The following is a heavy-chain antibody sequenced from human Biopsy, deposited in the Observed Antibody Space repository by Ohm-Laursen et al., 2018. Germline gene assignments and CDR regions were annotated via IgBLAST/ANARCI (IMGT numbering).Heavy chain of an antibody. D-gene: IGHD3-22*01. CDR2: ISWDSGRI. V-gene: IGHV3-9*01. CDR3: ARDRGQNFYDSTGYYNGMDG. Sequence: SLRLSCAASGFTVNDHAMHWVRQPPGKDLEWVSGISWDSGRIGYADSVKGRFTITRDNAKNSLYLQMNSLRPEDTALYYCARDRGQNFYDSTGYYNGMDGWGQGTTVTASS. J-gene: IGHJ6*02. CDR1: GFTVNDHA.